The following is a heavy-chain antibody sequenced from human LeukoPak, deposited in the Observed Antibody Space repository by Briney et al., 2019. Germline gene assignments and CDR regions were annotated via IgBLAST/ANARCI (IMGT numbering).Heavy chain of an antibody. CDR2: IYFSGAT. Sequence: PSQTLSLTCTVSGGSINSADYYWTWIRQPPGKGLEWIAYIYFSGATYHNASLRSRIIISIDTSKNQFSLKLSSVTAADTAVYFCARSPSRGNWIPRLYKWFDPWGQGALVTVSS. D-gene: IGHD1-1*01. J-gene: IGHJ5*02. V-gene: IGHV4-30-4*08. CDR3: ARSPSRGNWIPRLYKWFDP. CDR1: GGSINSADYY.